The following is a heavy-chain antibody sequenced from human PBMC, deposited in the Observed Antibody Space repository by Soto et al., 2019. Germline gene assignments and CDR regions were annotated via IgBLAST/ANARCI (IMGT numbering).Heavy chain of an antibody. Sequence: QVQLVQSGAEVEKPGASVKVSCKASGYTFTNYAVHWVRQAPGQRLEWMVWINAGNGNTRFSQNLQGRVTITRDTSARKVYMELSSLRSEDTAVYYCARGHLAVVPVASWFYYMDVWGKGTTVTVSS. V-gene: IGHV1-3*01. CDR1: GYTFTNYA. J-gene: IGHJ6*03. CDR2: INAGNGNT. D-gene: IGHD2-2*01. CDR3: ARGHLAVVPVASWFYYMDV.